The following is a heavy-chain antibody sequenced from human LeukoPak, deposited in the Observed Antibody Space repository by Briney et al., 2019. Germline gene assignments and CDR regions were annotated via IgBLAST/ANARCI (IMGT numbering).Heavy chain of an antibody. Sequence: GGSLRLSCAASGFTFSSYDMHWVRQATGKGLEWVSAIGTAGDTYYPGSVKGRFTISRENAKNSLYLQMNSLRAGDTAVYYCARARSYGSGVDYFDYWGQGTLVTVSS. V-gene: IGHV3-13*01. D-gene: IGHD3-10*01. J-gene: IGHJ4*02. CDR3: ARARSYGSGVDYFDY. CDR2: IGTAGDT. CDR1: GFTFSSYD.